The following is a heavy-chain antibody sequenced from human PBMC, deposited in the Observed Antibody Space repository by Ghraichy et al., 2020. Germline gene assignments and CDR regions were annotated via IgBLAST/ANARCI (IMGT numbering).Heavy chain of an antibody. CDR2: TQNSGSA. D-gene: IGHD2/OR15-2a*01. V-gene: IGHV4-31*03. CDR3: ARVIWNIADFRLED. CDR1: GASISSGGYF. Sequence: SETLSLTCSVSGASISSGGYFWSWIRQHPGKGLDWIGYTQNSGSAYLNSLPKSRVTISEDTSKNQFSLRLTSVTAADTAVYYCARVIWNIADFRLEDWGQGTLVTVSS. J-gene: IGHJ1*01.